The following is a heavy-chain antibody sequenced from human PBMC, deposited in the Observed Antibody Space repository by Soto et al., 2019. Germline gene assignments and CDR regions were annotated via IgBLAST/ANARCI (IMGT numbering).Heavy chain of an antibody. CDR1: GFSLATSGVG. D-gene: IGHD1-1*01. Sequence: QVTLEESGPTRVKPTQTLTLTCTFSGFSLATSGVGVGWVRQPPGKALERLALIYWDDDKRYSPSLRSRLTVTKDTSRNQVVLTMTNMDPVDTATYYCAHRVGLQGNWNGGYFDFWGQGAPVTVSS. CDR3: AHRVGLQGNWNGGYFDF. V-gene: IGHV2-5*02. J-gene: IGHJ4*02. CDR2: IYWDDDK.